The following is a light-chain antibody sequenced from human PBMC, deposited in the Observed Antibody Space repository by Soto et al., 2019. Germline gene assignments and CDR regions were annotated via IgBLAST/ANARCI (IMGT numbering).Light chain of an antibody. CDR2: NTN. CDR3: VLYMHSGIWV. CDR1: SGSVSTNYY. Sequence: QTVVTQEPSFSVSPGRTVTLTCGLSSGSVSTNYYPSWYQQTPRQAPRTLIYNTNTRSSGVPDRFSGSILGNKAALTITGAQAEDESDYYCVLYMHSGIWVFGGGTKLTVL. V-gene: IGLV8-61*01. J-gene: IGLJ3*02.